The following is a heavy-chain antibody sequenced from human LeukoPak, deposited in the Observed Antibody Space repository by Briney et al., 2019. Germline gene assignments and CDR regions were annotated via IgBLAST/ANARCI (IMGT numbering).Heavy chain of an antibody. CDR3: ARGGYSSPSFDY. CDR1: GGTFSSYA. CDR2: IIPIFGTA. V-gene: IGHV1-69*05. D-gene: IGHD6-6*01. Sequence: SVKVSCKASGGTFSSYATSWVRQAPGQGLEWIGGIIPIFGTANYAQKFQGRVTITTDESTSTAYMELSSLRSEDTAVYYCARGGYSSPSFDYWGQGTLVTVSS. J-gene: IGHJ4*02.